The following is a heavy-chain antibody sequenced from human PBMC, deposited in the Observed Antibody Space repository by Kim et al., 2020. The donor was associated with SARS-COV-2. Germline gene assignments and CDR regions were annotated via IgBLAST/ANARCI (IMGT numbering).Heavy chain of an antibody. D-gene: IGHD3-22*01. CDR2: IHYSGST. Sequence: SETLSLTCTVSGGSISSSSYYWGWIRQPPGKGLEWIGSIHYSGSTYYNPSLKSRVTISVDTSKNQFSLKLSSVTAADTAVYYCARQMGITMIVVVISTHFDYWGQGTLVTVSS. V-gene: IGHV4-39*01. J-gene: IGHJ4*02. CDR3: ARQMGITMIVVVISTHFDY. CDR1: GGSISSSSYY.